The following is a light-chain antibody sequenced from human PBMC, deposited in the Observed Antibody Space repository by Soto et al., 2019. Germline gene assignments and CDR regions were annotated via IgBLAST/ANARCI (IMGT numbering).Light chain of an antibody. V-gene: IGLV2-14*01. CDR2: EVT. CDR1: SSDVGSYSR. CDR3: ISYTGSSTSYV. J-gene: IGLJ1*01. Sequence: HSVLTQPASVSGSPGQSITISCSGTSSDVGSYSRVAWYQQFPGKTPKLIIYEVTYRPSGVSHRFSASKSGNTASLTISGLQAGDEADYYCISYTGSSTSYVFGTGTKVTVL.